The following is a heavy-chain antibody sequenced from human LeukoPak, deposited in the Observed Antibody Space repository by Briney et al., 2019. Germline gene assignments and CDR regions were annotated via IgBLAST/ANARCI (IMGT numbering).Heavy chain of an antibody. J-gene: IGHJ4*02. CDR1: GPSMRSYQ. CDR3: ATSHDYKVGQFDL. V-gene: IGHV4-4*09. Sequence: SDTLSLTCTVSGPSMRSYQCSCIRQPPGRGLEWIGNNNNSGETNYNPSLKSRITFSVDTSRDQFCVQLNSVTAADADMYYFATSHDYKVGQFDLWGQGTLVSVSS. CDR2: NNNSGET. D-gene: IGHD3-10*01.